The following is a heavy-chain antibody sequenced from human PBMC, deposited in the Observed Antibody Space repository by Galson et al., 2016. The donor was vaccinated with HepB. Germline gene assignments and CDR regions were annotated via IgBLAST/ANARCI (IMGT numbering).Heavy chain of an antibody. CDR2: IYYSGST. J-gene: IGHJ5*02. Sequence: ETLSLTCIVSGGSISGFYWTWIRQPPGKGLEWIVTIYYSGSTNYNPYLKSRVTISVDTSKNQVSLKLNSVTAADTAVYYCARSLWFGELLPKFATWGQGTLVTVSS. V-gene: IGHV4-59*01. D-gene: IGHD3-10*01. CDR3: ARSLWFGELLPKFAT. CDR1: GGSISGFY.